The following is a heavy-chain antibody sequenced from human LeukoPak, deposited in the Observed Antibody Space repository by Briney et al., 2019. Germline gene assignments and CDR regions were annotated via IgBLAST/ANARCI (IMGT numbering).Heavy chain of an antibody. Sequence: PGGSLRLSCAASGFTFSSYAMHWVRQAPGKGLEWVANIRQDGSEKYYVDSVKGRFTISRDNANNSLYLQMNSLRDEDTAVYYCARVLRGLYNLGDWGQGTLVTVSS. CDR1: GFTFSSYA. CDR3: ARVLRGLYNLGD. V-gene: IGHV3-7*04. J-gene: IGHJ4*02. CDR2: IRQDGSEK. D-gene: IGHD3-10*01.